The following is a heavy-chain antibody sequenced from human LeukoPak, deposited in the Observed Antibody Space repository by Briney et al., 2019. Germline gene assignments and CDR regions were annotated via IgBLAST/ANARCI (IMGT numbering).Heavy chain of an antibody. V-gene: IGHV4-59*01. J-gene: IGHJ4*02. D-gene: IGHD1-14*01. CDR3: ARVGSVRTLSKRGLVY. Sequence: SETLSLTCTVSGVSISNYYWTWIRQPPGKGLDWIGFIYYNGNTKYNPSLKGRLTISLDTSKNQFSLKLSSVTAADTAVYYCARVGSVRTLSKRGLVYWGQGTLVTVSS. CDR1: GVSISNYY. CDR2: IYYNGNT.